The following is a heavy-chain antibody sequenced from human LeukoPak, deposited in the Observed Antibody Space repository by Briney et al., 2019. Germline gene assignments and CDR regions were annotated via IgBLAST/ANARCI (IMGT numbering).Heavy chain of an antibody. CDR3: ARDKERRSSGYFDY. CDR1: GFTFSSYA. J-gene: IGHJ4*02. CDR2: ISGSGGST. V-gene: IGHV3-23*01. D-gene: IGHD3-22*01. Sequence: GGSLRLSCAASGFTFSSYAMSWVRQAPGKGLEWVSAISGSGGSTYYADSVKGRFTISRDNSKNTLYLQMNSLRAEDTAVYYCARDKERRSSGYFDYCGQGTLVTVSS.